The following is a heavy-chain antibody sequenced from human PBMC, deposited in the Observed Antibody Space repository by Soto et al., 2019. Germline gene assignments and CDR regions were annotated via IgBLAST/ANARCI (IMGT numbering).Heavy chain of an antibody. V-gene: IGHV3-64*01. J-gene: IGHJ4*02. CDR2: ISSNGGTT. Sequence: EVQLAESGGGMVQPGGSLRLSCVASGFTFSSYDMHWVRQAPGKGVEYVSSISSNGGTTYYGNSVKGRFTISRDNSKNALYLHMGSLRAEDMAVYYCVRRVSGNYDYWGQGTLVTVSS. CDR1: GFTFSSYD. CDR3: VRRVSGNYDY. D-gene: IGHD1-7*01.